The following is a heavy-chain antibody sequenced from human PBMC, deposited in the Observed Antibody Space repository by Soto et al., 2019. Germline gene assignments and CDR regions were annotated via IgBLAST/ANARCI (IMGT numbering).Heavy chain of an antibody. Sequence: EVQLVESGGGLVQPGGSLRVSCAASGFSFSHYWMSWVRQAPGKGLEWMANIKEDGSETYYVDSVKGRFTISRDNSQNALYLQMNSLSADDAAVYYCVRGGYCRRTSCYKNYYFDLWGRGTPVTVSS. CDR3: VRGGYCRRTSCYKNYYFDL. CDR2: IKEDGSET. D-gene: IGHD2-2*02. J-gene: IGHJ2*01. CDR1: GFSFSHYW. V-gene: IGHV3-7*03.